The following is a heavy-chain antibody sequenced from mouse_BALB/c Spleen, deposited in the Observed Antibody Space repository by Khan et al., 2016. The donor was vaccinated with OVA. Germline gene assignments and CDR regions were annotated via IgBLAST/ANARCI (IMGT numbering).Heavy chain of an antibody. J-gene: IGHJ3*01. CDR3: VRGSGNSRFAY. CDR1: GYTFTDFA. D-gene: IGHD1-3*01. Sequence: QVQLKESGAELVRPGVSVKISCKGSGYTFTDFAIHWVKQSHAKSLEWIGVISTYYGDADYNQKFKGKATMTVDKSSSTAFLELARLTPEDSANYYCVRGSGNSRFAYWGQGTLVTVSA. CDR2: ISTYYGDA. V-gene: IGHV1S137*01.